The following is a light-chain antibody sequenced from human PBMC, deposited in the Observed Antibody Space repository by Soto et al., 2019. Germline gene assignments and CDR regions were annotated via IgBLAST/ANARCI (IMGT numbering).Light chain of an antibody. CDR2: CAS. CDR1: QSVDSRF. Sequence: EIVLTQSPGTLSLSPGERATLSCRASQSVDSRFLAWYQQKRGQAPRVLMYCASIRATGIPDRFSGSGSGTDFTLSIRRREPEDVAVYYCQQYDSSRTFGQGTKVDMK. CDR3: QQYDSSRT. V-gene: IGKV3-20*01. J-gene: IGKJ1*01.